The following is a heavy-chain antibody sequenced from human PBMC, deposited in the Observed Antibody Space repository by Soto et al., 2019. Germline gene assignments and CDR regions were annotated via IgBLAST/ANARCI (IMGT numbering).Heavy chain of an antibody. CDR3: ATPSLSTGGYSSFDS. CDR2: VTYSGANT. V-gene: IGHV3-23*01. D-gene: IGHD1-26*01. J-gene: IGHJ4*02. Sequence: EVHLLESGGGLVQPGGSLRLSCAASGFTFGSYAMSWVRQAPGKGLEWVSLVTYSGANTYYAGSVTGRFTISRDNSRNTLYLQMSSLRVEETAVYYCATPSLSTGGYSSFDSWGRGTLVTVSS. CDR1: GFTFGSYA.